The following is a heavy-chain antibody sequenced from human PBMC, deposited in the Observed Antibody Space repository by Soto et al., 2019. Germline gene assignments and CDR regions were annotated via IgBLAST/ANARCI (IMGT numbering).Heavy chain of an antibody. V-gene: IGHV1-46*01. CDR2: INPSGGST. D-gene: IGHD2-2*01. J-gene: IGHJ6*02. CDR3: ARSIVLVPAARVYYYGMDV. Sequence: VKVSCKASGYTFTSYDMHWVRQAPGQGLDWMGIINPSGGSTSYAQKFQGRVTMTRDTSTSTVYMELSSLRSEDTAVYYCARSIVLVPAARVYYYGMDVWGQGTTVTVSS. CDR1: GYTFTSYD.